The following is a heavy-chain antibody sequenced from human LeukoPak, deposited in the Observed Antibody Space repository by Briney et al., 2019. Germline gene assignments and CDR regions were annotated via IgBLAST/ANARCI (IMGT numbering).Heavy chain of an antibody. J-gene: IGHJ4*02. CDR1: GYTFTSHG. CDR3: ARSAVFGVWAYYSDY. CDR2: ISTYNGNT. Sequence: ASVKVSCKASGYTFTSHGISWVRQAPGQGLEWMGWISTYNGNTNYAQKLQGRVSMTTDTSTSTAYMDLRSLRSDDTAVYYCARSAVFGVWAYYSDYWGQGTLVTVSS. V-gene: IGHV1-18*01. D-gene: IGHD3-10*01.